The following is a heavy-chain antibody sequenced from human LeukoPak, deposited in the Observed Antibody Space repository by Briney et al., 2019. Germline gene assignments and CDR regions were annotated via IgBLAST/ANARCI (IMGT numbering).Heavy chain of an antibody. CDR3: ARERTVTTALDY. V-gene: IGHV1-18*01. Sequence: ASVKVSCKASGYTFTTYGISWVRQAPGQGLEWMGWISAYNGNTNYAQKLQGRVTMTTDTSTSTAYMELRGLRSDDTAVYYCARERTVTTALDYWGQGTLVTVSS. J-gene: IGHJ4*02. CDR2: ISAYNGNT. D-gene: IGHD4-11*01. CDR1: GYTFTTYG.